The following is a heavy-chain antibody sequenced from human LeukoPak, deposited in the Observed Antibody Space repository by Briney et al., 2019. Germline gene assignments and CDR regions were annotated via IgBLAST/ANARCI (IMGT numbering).Heavy chain of an antibody. V-gene: IGHV4-61*02. Sequence: SETLSLTCTVSGGSISSGSYYWSWIRQPAGKGLEWIGRIYTSGSTNYNPSLKSRVTISVDTSKNQFSLKLSSMTAADTAVYYCARVGGYDSPLSGWGQGTLVTVSS. CDR1: GGSISSGSYY. J-gene: IGHJ4*02. CDR3: ARVGGYDSPLSG. CDR2: IYTSGST. D-gene: IGHD5-12*01.